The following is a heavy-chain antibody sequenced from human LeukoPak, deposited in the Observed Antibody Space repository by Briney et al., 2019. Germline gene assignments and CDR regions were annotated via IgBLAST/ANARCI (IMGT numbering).Heavy chain of an antibody. CDR2: TKNRARSYST. Sequence: GGSLRLSCAVSGFTFSDHYMDWVRQAPGKGLEWVGRTKNRARSYSTEYAASVKGRFTISRDDSKNSLNLQMNSLKTEDTAVYYCVRISCTGSRCKPYSYYDMDVWGQGTTVTVSS. CDR3: VRISCTGSRCKPYSYYDMDV. CDR1: GFTFSDHY. D-gene: IGHD2-15*01. V-gene: IGHV3-72*01. J-gene: IGHJ6*02.